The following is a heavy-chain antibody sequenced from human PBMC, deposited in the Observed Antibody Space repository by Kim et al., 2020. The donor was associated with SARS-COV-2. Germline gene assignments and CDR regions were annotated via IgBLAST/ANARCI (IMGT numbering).Heavy chain of an antibody. CDR3: ATYGGNSGFDY. D-gene: IGHD4-17*01. Sequence: SETLSLTCSVSGVSMNRYFWSWIRQPPGKGLEWIGYMYYSGSTNYNPSLKGRATISLDTPKNQVSLRLNSVTAADTAVYYCATYGGNSGFDYWGQGTLVTVSS. CDR1: GVSMNRYF. CDR2: MYYSGST. J-gene: IGHJ4*02. V-gene: IGHV4-59*13.